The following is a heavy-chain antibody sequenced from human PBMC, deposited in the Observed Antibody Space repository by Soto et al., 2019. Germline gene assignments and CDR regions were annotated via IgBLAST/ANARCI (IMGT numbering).Heavy chain of an antibody. Sequence: QVQLQESGPGLVRPSETLSLTCTASGGSVTTGSYNWSWIRRPPGKGLEWIGSIFFTGITRNNTPLNNRVTMSVDTSKNQFSLTVTSVTAADTAVYYCARDGHGMDVWGQGTTVTVSS. J-gene: IGHJ6*02. CDR3: ARDGHGMDV. V-gene: IGHV4-61*01. CDR1: GGSVTTGSYN. CDR2: IFFTGIT.